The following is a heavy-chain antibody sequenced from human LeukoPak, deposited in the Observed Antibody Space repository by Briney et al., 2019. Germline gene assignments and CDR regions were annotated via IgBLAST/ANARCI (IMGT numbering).Heavy chain of an antibody. V-gene: IGHV4-39*01. CDR3: ARHLSSWGAFDI. D-gene: IGHD3-16*01. Sequence: PSETLSLTYTVSGGSINSNLDYWGWLRQPPGKGLDWIGSLYYSGTTYYNPSLESRVTISVDTSKNQFSLKLSSVTAADTAVYYCARHLSSWGAFDIWGQGTMVTVSS. J-gene: IGHJ3*02. CDR2: LYYSGTT. CDR1: GGSINSNLDY.